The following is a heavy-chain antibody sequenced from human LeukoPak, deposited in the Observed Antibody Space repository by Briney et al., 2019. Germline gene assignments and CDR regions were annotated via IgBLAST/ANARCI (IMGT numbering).Heavy chain of an antibody. CDR1: GFTLSTYW. J-gene: IGHJ3*02. Sequence: PGGSLRLSCAASGFTLSTYWMHWVRQAPGKGLVWVSRINNEETAANYADSVQGRFTISRDNAKSMLYLQMDSLRAEDTAVYYCARESTVGPIQTDALDIWGQGTMVTVSS. D-gene: IGHD1-26*01. CDR2: INNEETAA. CDR3: ARESTVGPIQTDALDI. V-gene: IGHV3-74*01.